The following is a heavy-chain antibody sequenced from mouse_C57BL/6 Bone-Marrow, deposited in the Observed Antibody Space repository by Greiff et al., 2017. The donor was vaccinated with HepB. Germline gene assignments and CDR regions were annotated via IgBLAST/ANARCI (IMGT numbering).Heavy chain of an antibody. CDR3: ARHGTIAY. CDR2: ISSGGSYT. Sequence: EVNVVESGGDLVKPGGSLKLSCAASGFTFSSYGMSWVRQTPDKRLEWVATISSGGSYTYYPDSVKGRFTISRDNAKNTLYLQMSSLKSEDTAMYYCARHGTIAYWGQGTLVTVSA. D-gene: IGHD3-3*01. J-gene: IGHJ3*01. CDR1: GFTFSSYG. V-gene: IGHV5-6*01.